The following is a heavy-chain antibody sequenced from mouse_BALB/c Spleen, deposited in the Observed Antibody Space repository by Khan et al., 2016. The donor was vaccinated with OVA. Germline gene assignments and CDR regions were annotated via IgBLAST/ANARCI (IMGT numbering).Heavy chain of an antibody. Sequence: VQLQQSGTVLARPGASVKMSCKASGYSFAGYWMHWIKQRPGQGLEWIGTIYPGISDTRYNQKFKGKATLTAVSSASTAYMDFSSLTNEDSAVYYCTRSYDSYYFDYWGQGTTLTVSS. CDR2: IYPGISDT. CDR3: TRSYDSYYFDY. J-gene: IGHJ2*01. CDR1: GYSFAGYW. D-gene: IGHD2-4*01. V-gene: IGHV1-5*01.